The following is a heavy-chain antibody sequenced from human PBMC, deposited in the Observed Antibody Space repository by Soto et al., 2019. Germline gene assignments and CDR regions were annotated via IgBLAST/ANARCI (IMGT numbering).Heavy chain of an antibody. V-gene: IGHV3-33*01. CDR1: GFTFRSYG. CDR3: ARDLPRSLGYDFWSGYYPSGMDV. CDR2: IWYDGSNK. Sequence: GGSLRLSCAASGFTFRSYGMHWVRQAPGKGLEWVAVIWYDGSNKYYADSVKGRFTISRDNSKNTLYLQMNSLRAEDTAVYYCARDLPRSLGYDFWSGYYPSGMDVWGQGTTVTVSS. D-gene: IGHD3-3*01. J-gene: IGHJ6*02.